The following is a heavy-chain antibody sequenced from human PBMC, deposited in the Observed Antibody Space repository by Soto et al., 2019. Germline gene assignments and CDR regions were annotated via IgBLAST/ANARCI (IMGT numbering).Heavy chain of an antibody. J-gene: IGHJ6*02. CDR2: MNPNSGNT. Sequence: ASVKVSCKASGYTFTSYDINWVRQATGQGLGWMGWMNPNSGNTGYAQKFQGRVTMTRNTSISTAYMELSSLRSEDTAVYYCARGGVLVPAAMDYYYYGMDVWGQGTTVTVSS. D-gene: IGHD2-2*01. CDR3: ARGGVLVPAAMDYYYYGMDV. CDR1: GYTFTSYD. V-gene: IGHV1-8*01.